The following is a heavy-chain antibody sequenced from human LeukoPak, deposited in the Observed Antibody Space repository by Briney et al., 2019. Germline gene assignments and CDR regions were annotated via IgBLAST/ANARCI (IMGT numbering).Heavy chain of an antibody. CDR1: GFTFSNYG. Sequence: GGSLRLSCAASGFTFSNYGMHWVRQAPGKGLEWVAVISYDESDKYYADSVKGRFTISRDNSKNTLYLQMNSLRPEDTAVYYCAKGVVSATNAAYYGMDVWGQGTTVTVSS. V-gene: IGHV3-30*18. CDR2: ISYDESDK. J-gene: IGHJ6*02. CDR3: AKGVVSATNAAYYGMDV. D-gene: IGHD2-15*01.